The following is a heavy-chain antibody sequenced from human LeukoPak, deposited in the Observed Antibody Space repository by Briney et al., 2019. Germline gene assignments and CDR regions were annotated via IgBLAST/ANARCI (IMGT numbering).Heavy chain of an antibody. CDR3: ARDDELDFRFDY. CDR1: GYTFTGYY. Sequence: ASVKVSCKASGYTFTGYYMHWVRQAPGQGLEWMGRINPNSGGTNYAQKFQGRVTMTRDTSISTAYMELSRLRSDDTAVYYCARDDELDFRFDYWGQGTLVTVSP. V-gene: IGHV1-2*06. CDR2: INPNSGGT. D-gene: IGHD6-13*01. J-gene: IGHJ4*02.